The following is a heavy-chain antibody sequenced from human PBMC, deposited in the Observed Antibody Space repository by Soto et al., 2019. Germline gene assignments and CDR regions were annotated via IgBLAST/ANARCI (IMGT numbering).Heavy chain of an antibody. J-gene: IGHJ6*02. V-gene: IGHV4-59*08. CDR2: VHHSWGS. D-gene: IGHD3-10*01. Sequence: QVQLQESGPGLVKPSETLSLSCTVSGGSISSYYWSWFRQSPGKRMEWIGYVHHSWGSSYNPSLHSLDAISLDTSKSQFYLKVTSVTATDTAVYYCARQGFGPLHGLVDVWGQGTTVTVSS. CDR3: ARQGFGPLHGLVDV. CDR1: GGSISSYY.